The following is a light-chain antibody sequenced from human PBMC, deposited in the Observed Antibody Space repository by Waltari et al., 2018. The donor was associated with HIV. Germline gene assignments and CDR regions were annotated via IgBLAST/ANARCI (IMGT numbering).Light chain of an antibody. CDR1: QNIFYTSNNKSH. CDR3: QQYYSSPQT. J-gene: IGKJ1*01. V-gene: IGKV4-1*01. CDR2: WAS. Sequence: DIVMTQSPESLTVSLGERAPLNCTSSQNIFYTSNNKSHLAWYQHKAGQSPKLLSSWASSRESGVADRFSGSGSGTNFSLTISSLETADVAIYYCQQYYSSPQTFGRGTRVEIK.